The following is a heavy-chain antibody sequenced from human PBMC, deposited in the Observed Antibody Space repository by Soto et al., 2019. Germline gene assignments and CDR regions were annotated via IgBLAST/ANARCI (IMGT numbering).Heavy chain of an antibody. Sequence: QLVESGGGLVQSGGSLRLSCAASGFTFSDRYMDWVRQAPGKGLEWLGRIRNKVNSYNTHYAANVNGRFTISRGDSENSVDLQLNSLKTEDTAVYFCLRHGGYYGENRSYYYYGRDVWGQGIAVTVSS. J-gene: IGHJ6*02. V-gene: IGHV3-72*01. CDR2: IRNKVNSYNT. CDR1: GFTFSDRY. CDR3: LRHGGYYGENRSYYYYGRDV. D-gene: IGHD3-10*01.